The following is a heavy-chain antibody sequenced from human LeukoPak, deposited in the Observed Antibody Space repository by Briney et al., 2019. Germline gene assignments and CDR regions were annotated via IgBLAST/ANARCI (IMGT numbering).Heavy chain of an antibody. D-gene: IGHD1-26*01. J-gene: IGHJ4*02. Sequence: GESLKISCKGSGYRLTTYWIAWVRQMPGKGLEWMGIIYPGDSDTRYSPSFQGQVTISADKSISTVYLQWSSLKASDIAMYYCARSGNNYYFDSWGQGTLVTVSS. CDR2: IYPGDSDT. CDR3: ARSGNNYYFDS. CDR1: GYRLTTYW. V-gene: IGHV5-51*01.